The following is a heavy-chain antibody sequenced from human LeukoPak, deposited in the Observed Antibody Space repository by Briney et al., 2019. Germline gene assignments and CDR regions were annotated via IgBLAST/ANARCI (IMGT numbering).Heavy chain of an antibody. D-gene: IGHD3-10*01. Sequence: GGSLRLSCAASGFTFSSYGMHWARQAPGKGLEWVAVISYDGSNKYYADSVKGRFTISRDNSKNTLYLQMNSLRAEDTAVYYCAKEYYYGSGSYYPLFDYWGQGTLVTVSS. CDR1: GFTFSSYG. J-gene: IGHJ4*02. CDR3: AKEYYYGSGSYYPLFDY. CDR2: ISYDGSNK. V-gene: IGHV3-30*18.